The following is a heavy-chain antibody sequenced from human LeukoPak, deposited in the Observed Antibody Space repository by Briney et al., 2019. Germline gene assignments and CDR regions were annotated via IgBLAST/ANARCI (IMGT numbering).Heavy chain of an antibody. CDR1: GGSISSSSYY. Sequence: SETLSLTCTVSGGSISSSSYYWGWIRQPPGKGLEWIGSIYYSGSTYYNPSLKSRVTISVDTPKNQFSLKLSSVTAADTAVYYCARIGFGAGYYYYYMDVWGKGTTVTVSS. V-gene: IGHV4-39*07. CDR2: IYYSGST. J-gene: IGHJ6*03. CDR3: ARIGFGAGYYYYYMDV. D-gene: IGHD3-10*01.